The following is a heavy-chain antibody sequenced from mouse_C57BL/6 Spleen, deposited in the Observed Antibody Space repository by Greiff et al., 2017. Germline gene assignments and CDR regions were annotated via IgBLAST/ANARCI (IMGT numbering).Heavy chain of an antibody. V-gene: IGHV10-1*01. D-gene: IGHD4-1*01. CDR1: GFSFNTYA. CDR3: VIQINWDCYAMDY. J-gene: IGHJ4*01. Sequence: EVKLQESGGGLVQPKGSLKLSCAASGFSFNTYAMNWVRQAPGKGLEWVARIRSKSNNYATYYADSVKDRFTISRDDSESMLYLQMNNLKTEDTAMYYCVIQINWDCYAMDYWGQGTSVTVSS. CDR2: IRSKSNNYAT.